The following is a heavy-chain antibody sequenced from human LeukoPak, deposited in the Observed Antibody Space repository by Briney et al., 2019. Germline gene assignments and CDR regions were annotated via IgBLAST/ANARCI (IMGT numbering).Heavy chain of an antibody. D-gene: IGHD2-2*01. CDR1: GGSISSSGYY. CDR2: IYYSGST. Sequence: PSETLSLTCTVSGGSISSSGYYWGWIRQPPGKGLEWIGSIYYSGSTYYNPPLKSRVTISVDTSKNQFSLKLSSVTAADTAVYYCARTSLRAYGFDIWGQGTMVTVSS. CDR3: ARTSLRAYGFDI. V-gene: IGHV4-39*01. J-gene: IGHJ3*02.